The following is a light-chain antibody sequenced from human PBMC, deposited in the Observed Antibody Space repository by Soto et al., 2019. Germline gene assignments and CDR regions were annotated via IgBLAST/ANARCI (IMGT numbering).Light chain of an antibody. CDR3: QKYNNWPRK. V-gene: IGKV3-15*01. CDR1: QSVSNN. J-gene: IGKJ1*01. CDR2: GAS. Sequence: EIVLTHSPVTLSLSPVERATLSCRASQSVSNNYLAWYQQKPGQAPRLLIYGASTRATGIPARFSGSGSGTEFTLTISSLQSEDFAVYYCQKYNNWPRKVGQGTRVAIK.